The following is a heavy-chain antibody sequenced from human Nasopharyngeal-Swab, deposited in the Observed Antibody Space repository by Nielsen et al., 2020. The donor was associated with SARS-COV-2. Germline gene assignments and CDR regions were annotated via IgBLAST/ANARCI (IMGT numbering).Heavy chain of an antibody. Sequence: GGSLRLSCEGFGFMFSDYSLNWVRQAPGKGLEWVSSISSVNTYIYYADSVRGRFSISRDNAMNSLFLQMNSLRGEDTAVYYCARAYYDSEVSGYYYYYMDVWGKGTTVTVSS. CDR2: ISSVNTYI. J-gene: IGHJ6*03. CDR3: ARAYYDSEVSGYYYYYMDV. CDR1: GFMFSDYS. V-gene: IGHV3-21*01. D-gene: IGHD3-22*01.